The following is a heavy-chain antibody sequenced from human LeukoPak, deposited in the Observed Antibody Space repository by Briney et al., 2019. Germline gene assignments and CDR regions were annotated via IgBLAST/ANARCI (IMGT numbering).Heavy chain of an antibody. J-gene: IGHJ4*02. D-gene: IGHD1-26*01. CDR1: GGTFSSYA. CDR2: IIPIFGTA. CDR3: ARVTVGAKNLDY. V-gene: IGHV1-69*01. Sequence: ASVKVSCKASGGTFSSYAISWVRQAPGQGLEWMGGIIPIFGTANYAQKFQGRVTITADESTSTAYMELSSLRSEDTAVYYCARVTVGAKNLDYWGQGTLVTVSS.